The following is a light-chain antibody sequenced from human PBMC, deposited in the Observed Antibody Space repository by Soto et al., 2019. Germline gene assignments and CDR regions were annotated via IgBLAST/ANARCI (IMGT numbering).Light chain of an antibody. CDR2: TAS. CDR1: QNINNY. V-gene: IGKV1-39*01. J-gene: IGKJ5*01. Sequence: DIQMTQSPSSLSASVGDRVTITCRASQNINNYLNWYQQKPGKAPQLLIYTASSLQSGVPSRFSGSGSGTDFTLTINDLQPEDFATYYCQQSYSPPPVTFGQGTRLEIK. CDR3: QQSYSPPPVT.